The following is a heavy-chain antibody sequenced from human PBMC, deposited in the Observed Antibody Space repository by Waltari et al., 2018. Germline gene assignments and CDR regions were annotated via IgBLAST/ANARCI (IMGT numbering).Heavy chain of an antibody. V-gene: IGHV3-7*01. J-gene: IGHJ3*02. CDR1: GFTLSSFW. D-gene: IGHD6-13*01. Sequence: EVPLVEYGGGLVQPGGSLRLSCGGTGFTLSSFWMCWVRQAPGKGLDWVANMNRDGSETYYVDSVKGRFTISRDNAKNSLYLEMNTLRVEDTAIYYCARLSSSWNEKGAFDIWGQGTMVTVSS. CDR2: MNRDGSET. CDR3: ARLSSSWNEKGAFDI.